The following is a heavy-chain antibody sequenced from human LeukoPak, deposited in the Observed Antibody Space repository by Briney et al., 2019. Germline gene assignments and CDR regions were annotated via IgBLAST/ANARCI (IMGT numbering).Heavy chain of an antibody. CDR1: GGSISSGGYY. Sequence: PSQTLSLTCTVSGGSISSGGYYWSWIRQHPGKGLEWIGYIYYSGSTYYNPSLKSRVTISVDTSKNQFSLKLSSVTAADTAVYSCARGSGGYSYGYQLSYYYYMDVWGKGTTVTVSS. J-gene: IGHJ6*03. D-gene: IGHD5-18*01. V-gene: IGHV4-31*03. CDR3: ARGSGGYSYGYQLSYYYYMDV. CDR2: IYYSGST.